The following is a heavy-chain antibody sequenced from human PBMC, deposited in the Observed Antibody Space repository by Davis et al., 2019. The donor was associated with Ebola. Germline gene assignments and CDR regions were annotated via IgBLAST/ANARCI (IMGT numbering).Heavy chain of an antibody. Sequence: GSLRPSCALYGASSSGYYWSWIRWPPGKGLEWIGEIKHSGSTNYNPSLTSRVTRSVDTYNNQFSRKLSTVTATDTAVYYCARDLGYSYGLYSDWGFDYWGQGTLVTVSS. V-gene: IGHV4-34*01. J-gene: IGHJ4*02. CDR3: ARDLGYSYGLYSDWGFDY. CDR1: GASSSGYY. D-gene: IGHD5-18*01. CDR2: IKHSGST.